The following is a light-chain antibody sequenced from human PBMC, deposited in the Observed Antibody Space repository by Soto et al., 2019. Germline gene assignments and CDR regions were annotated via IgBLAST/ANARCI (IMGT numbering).Light chain of an antibody. CDR1: SSDVGGYNY. CDR2: EVS. J-gene: IGLJ1*01. CDR3: SSYTSSSPRV. Sequence: SVLTQPASVSGSPGQSITISCTGTSSDVGGYNYVSWYQQHPGKAPKLMIYEVSNRPSGVSNRFSGPKSGNTASLTISGLQAEGEADYYCSSYTSSSPRVFGTGTKVTVL. V-gene: IGLV2-14*01.